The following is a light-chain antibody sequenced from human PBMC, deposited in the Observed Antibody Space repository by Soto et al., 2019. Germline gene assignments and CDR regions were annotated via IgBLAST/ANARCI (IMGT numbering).Light chain of an antibody. Sequence: EIVMTQSPATLSVSPGERATLSCRASQSVGSNLAWYQQKPGQAPRLLIYGASTRATCILARFSGSGSGTEFTLTIRSLQSEYFAVYYCQQYNNWPPITFGQGTRLEIK. CDR2: GAS. CDR1: QSVGSN. CDR3: QQYNNWPPIT. J-gene: IGKJ5*01. V-gene: IGKV3-15*01.